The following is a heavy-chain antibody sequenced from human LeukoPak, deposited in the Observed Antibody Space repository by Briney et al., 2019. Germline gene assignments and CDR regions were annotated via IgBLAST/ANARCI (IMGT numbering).Heavy chain of an antibody. CDR3: ARPKYHSYYFEY. CDR2: VYYSASL. D-gene: IGHD6-6*01. J-gene: IGHJ4*02. CDR1: GGSIRSSSYY. Sequence: SETLSLTCTVSGGSIRSSSYYWGWIRPPPGKGLEWVGHVYYSASLYYNPSLEGRVTLSVDTSKNQFSLKLTSVTAADTSVYYCARPKYHSYYFEYWGQGTLVTVSS. V-gene: IGHV4-39*01.